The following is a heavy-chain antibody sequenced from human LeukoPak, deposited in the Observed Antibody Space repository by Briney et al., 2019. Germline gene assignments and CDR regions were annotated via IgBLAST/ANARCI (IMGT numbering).Heavy chain of an antibody. CDR3: AKGLRIQLWTPLLY. CDR2: IRYDGSNK. V-gene: IGHV3-30*02. CDR1: GFTFSSYG. J-gene: IGHJ4*02. Sequence: GGSLRLSCAASGFTFSSYGMHWVRQAPGKGLERVAFIRYDGSNKYYADSVKGRFTISRDNSKNTLYLQMNSLRAEDTAVYYCAKGLRIQLWTPLLYWGQGTLVTVSS. D-gene: IGHD5-18*01.